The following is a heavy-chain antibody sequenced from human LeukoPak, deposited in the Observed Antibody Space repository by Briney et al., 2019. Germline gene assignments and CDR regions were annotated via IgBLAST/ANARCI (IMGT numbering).Heavy chain of an antibody. CDR1: GFTFSSYS. CDR3: ARVGVAGRRAYFDY. J-gene: IGHJ4*02. CDR2: ISSSSSYI. D-gene: IGHD6-19*01. Sequence: PGGSLRLSCAASGFTFSSYSMNWVRQAPGKGLEWVSSISSSSSYIYYADSVKGRFTISRDNAKNSLYLQMNSLRAEDTAVYYCARVGVAGRRAYFDYWGQGTLVTVSS. V-gene: IGHV3-21*01.